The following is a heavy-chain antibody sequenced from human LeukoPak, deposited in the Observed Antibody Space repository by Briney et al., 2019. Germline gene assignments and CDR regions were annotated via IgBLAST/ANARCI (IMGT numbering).Heavy chain of an antibody. V-gene: IGHV1-8*03. CDR2: MNPNSGNT. CDR1: GGTFSSYA. D-gene: IGHD2-15*01. J-gene: IGHJ4*02. Sequence: ASVKVSCKASGGTFSSYAINWVRQATGQGLEWMGWMNPNSGNTGYAQKFQGRVTITRNTSISTAYMELSSLRSEDTAVYYCARTYCSGGSCYSGLDYWGQGTLVTVSS. CDR3: ARTYCSGGSCYSGLDY.